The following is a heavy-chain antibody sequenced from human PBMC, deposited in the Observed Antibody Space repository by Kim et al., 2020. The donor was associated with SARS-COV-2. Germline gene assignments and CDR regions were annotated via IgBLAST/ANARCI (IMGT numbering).Heavy chain of an antibody. Sequence: SVKGRCTIARDNAKNSLYLQMNGRRAEDTAVYYCARDLGVGAGPEYYFDYWGQGTLVTVSS. D-gene: IGHD6-19*01. J-gene: IGHJ4*02. CDR3: ARDLGVGAGPEYYFDY. V-gene: IGHV3-11*06.